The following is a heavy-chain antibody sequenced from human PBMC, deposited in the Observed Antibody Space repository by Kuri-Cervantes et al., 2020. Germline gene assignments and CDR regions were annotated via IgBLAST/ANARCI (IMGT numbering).Heavy chain of an antibody. CDR3: AKKVFDY. J-gene: IGHJ4*02. V-gene: IGHV3-23*01. CDR2: ISGSGGST. CDR1: GFTFSSYS. Sequence: LSLTCAASGFTFSSYSMNWVRQAPGKGLEWVSAISGSGGSTYYADSVKGRFTISRDNSKNTLYLQMNSLRAEDTAVYYCAKKVFDYWGQGTLVTVSS.